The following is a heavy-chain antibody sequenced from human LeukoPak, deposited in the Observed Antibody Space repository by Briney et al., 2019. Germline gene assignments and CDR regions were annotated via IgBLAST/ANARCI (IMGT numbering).Heavy chain of an antibody. CDR2: INAGNGNT. V-gene: IGHV1-3*01. Sequence: ASVKVSCKASGYTFTHYAMHWVRQAPGQRLEWMGWINAGNGNTKYSQKFQGRVTISRDTSASTAYMELRSLRSDDTAVYYCARDPIVGATPFDYWGQGTLVTVSS. J-gene: IGHJ4*02. D-gene: IGHD1-26*01. CDR3: ARDPIVGATPFDY. CDR1: GYTFTHYA.